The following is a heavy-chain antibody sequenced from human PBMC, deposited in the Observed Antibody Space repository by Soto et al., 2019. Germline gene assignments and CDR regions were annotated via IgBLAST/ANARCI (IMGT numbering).Heavy chain of an antibody. CDR1: GGSITTTNW. CDR3: ARDRVTGTTHAFEI. D-gene: IGHD1-7*01. V-gene: IGHV4-4*02. Sequence: QVQLQESGPGLVKPSGTLSLTCAVSGGSITTTNWWTWVCQPPGKGLEWIGEIYHSGSTNYNPSPKSRVTISVDRSKNQFSLKVNSVTAADTAVYYCARDRVTGTTHAFEIWGQGTMVTVSS. CDR2: IYHSGST. J-gene: IGHJ3*02.